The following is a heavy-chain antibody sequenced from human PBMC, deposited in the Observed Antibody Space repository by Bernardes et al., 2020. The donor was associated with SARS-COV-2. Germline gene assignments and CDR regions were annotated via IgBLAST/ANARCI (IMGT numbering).Heavy chain of an antibody. D-gene: IGHD3-9*01. CDR1: GFTFRSSG. V-gene: IGHV3-30*18. Sequence: GGSLILSCAASGFTFRSSGMHWVRQAPGQGLAWVAVLSYDGSNQYYADSVKGRFTISRDNSKNTLYLQMNSLRAEDTAVYYCAKGFADILTGYFDYWGQGTLVTVSS. J-gene: IGHJ4*02. CDR2: LSYDGSNQ. CDR3: AKGFADILTGYFDY.